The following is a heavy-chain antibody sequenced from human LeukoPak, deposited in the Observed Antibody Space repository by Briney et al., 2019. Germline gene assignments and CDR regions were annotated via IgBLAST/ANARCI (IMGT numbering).Heavy chain of an antibody. CDR2: MHSVGTT. J-gene: IGHJ4*02. V-gene: IGHV3-53*01. Sequence: GGSLRLPCAASGFTVNTNYMSWVRQAPGKGLEWVSIMHSVGTTYYADSVKGRFTISRDNSKNTLYLQMNSLRAEDTAVYYCANQEAYYDFWSGYYGYWGQGTLVTVSS. CDR3: ANQEAYYDFWSGYYGY. CDR1: GFTVNTNY. D-gene: IGHD3-3*01.